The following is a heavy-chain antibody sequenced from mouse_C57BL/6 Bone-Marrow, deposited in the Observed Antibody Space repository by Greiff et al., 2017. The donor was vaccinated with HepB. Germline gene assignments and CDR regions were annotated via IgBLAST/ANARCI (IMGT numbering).Heavy chain of an antibody. J-gene: IGHJ1*03. CDR2: IDPNSGGT. CDR3: AKGITTVEGYFDV. Sequence: PGRGLEWIGRIDPNSGGTKYNEKFKSKATLTVDKPSSTAYMQLSSLTSEDSAVYYCAKGITTVEGYFDVWGTGTTVTVSS. V-gene: IGHV1-72*01. D-gene: IGHD1-1*01.